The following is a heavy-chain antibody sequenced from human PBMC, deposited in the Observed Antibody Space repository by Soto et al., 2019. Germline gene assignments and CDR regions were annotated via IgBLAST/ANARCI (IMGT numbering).Heavy chain of an antibody. D-gene: IGHD4-17*01. CDR1: GGSFSSGDYY. J-gene: IGHJ6*02. CDR3: ARIHFGDEPSYYYYGMDV. V-gene: IGHV4-30-4*01. CDR2: IYFTGST. Sequence: QVQLQESGPGVVKPSQPLSLTCTVSGGSFSSGDYYWRWVRQPPGKGLEWIGYIYFTGSTFNNPSLKSRVSISIDTSKNQFSLTLSSVTAADTAVYYCARIHFGDEPSYYYYGMDVWGQGTKVTVSS.